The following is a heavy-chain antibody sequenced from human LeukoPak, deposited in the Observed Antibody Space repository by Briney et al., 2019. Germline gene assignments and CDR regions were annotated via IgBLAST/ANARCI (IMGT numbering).Heavy chain of an antibody. V-gene: IGHV1-46*01. J-gene: IGHJ4*02. Sequence: ASVKVSCKASGYTFTSYYMHWVRQAPGQGLEWMGIINPSGGSTSYAQKLQGRVTMTTDTSTSTAYMELRSLRSDDTAVYYCARDLGVGVSYWGQGTLVTVSS. CDR1: GYTFTSYY. CDR3: ARDLGVGVSY. D-gene: IGHD3-3*01. CDR2: INPSGGST.